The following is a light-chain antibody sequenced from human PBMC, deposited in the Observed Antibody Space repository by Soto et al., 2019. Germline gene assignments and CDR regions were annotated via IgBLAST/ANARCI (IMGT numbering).Light chain of an antibody. CDR2: DAS. J-gene: IGKJ2*01. V-gene: IGKV3-11*01. Sequence: EIVLTQSPATLSLSPGERATLSCRARQSVSSYVAWYQQKPGQAPRLLIYDASNRATGIPARFSGSGSGTDFTLTISSLEPEDFAVYYCQQRSNWPTFGQGTKLEIK. CDR3: QQRSNWPT. CDR1: QSVSSY.